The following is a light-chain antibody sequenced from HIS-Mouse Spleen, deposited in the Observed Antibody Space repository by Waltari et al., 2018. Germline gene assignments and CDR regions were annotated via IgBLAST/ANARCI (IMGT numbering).Light chain of an antibody. CDR1: QNVSSSY. CDR3: QQYGSSPYT. CDR2: GAS. V-gene: IGKV3-20*01. Sequence: EIVLTQSPGTLSLSPGERATLSCRASQNVSSSYLAWYQQKPGQAPRLLIYGASSRATGIPDFTLTISRLEPEDFAVYYCQQYGSSPYTFGQGTKLEIK. J-gene: IGKJ2*01.